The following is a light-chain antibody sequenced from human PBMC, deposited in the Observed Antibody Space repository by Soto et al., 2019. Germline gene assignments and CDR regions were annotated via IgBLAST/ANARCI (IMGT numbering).Light chain of an antibody. V-gene: IGKV1-9*01. CDR1: QGISSY. CDR2: AAS. Sequence: DIQLTQSPSFLSASVGVRVTITCRASQGISSYLAWYQQKPGKAPKLLIYAASTLQSGVPSRFSGSGSGTEFALTISSLQPEDFATYCCQQLNSYPLPVGGGTKVELK. J-gene: IGKJ4*01. CDR3: QQLNSYPLP.